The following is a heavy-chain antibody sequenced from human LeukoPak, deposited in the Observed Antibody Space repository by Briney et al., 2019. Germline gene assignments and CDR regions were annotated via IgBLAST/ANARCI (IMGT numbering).Heavy chain of an antibody. CDR1: GYSISSGYY. D-gene: IGHD3-22*01. J-gene: IGHJ5*02. CDR2: IYLSGST. V-gene: IGHV4-38-2*02. CDR3: VRGVNQYYDDSSALT. Sequence: NTSETLSLTCTVSGYSISSGYYWGWIRQPPGRGLEWIGNIYLSGSTNYNPSLKSRVTISVDTSKNQFSLNLSSVTAADTAVYYCVRGVNQYYDDSSALTWGQGTLVTVSS.